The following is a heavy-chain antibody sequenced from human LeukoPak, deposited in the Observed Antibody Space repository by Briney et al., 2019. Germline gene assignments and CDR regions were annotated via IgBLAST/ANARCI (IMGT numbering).Heavy chain of an antibody. CDR3: ARDPLGYCSSTSCLFNWFDP. Sequence: ASVKVSCKVSGYTLTELSMHWVRQAPGKGLEWMGGFDPEDGETIYAQKFQGRVTMTEDTSTDTAYMELSSLRSEDTAVYYCARDPLGYCSSTSCLFNWFDPWGQGTLVTVSS. CDR2: FDPEDGET. D-gene: IGHD2-2*01. J-gene: IGHJ5*02. V-gene: IGHV1-24*01. CDR1: GYTLTELS.